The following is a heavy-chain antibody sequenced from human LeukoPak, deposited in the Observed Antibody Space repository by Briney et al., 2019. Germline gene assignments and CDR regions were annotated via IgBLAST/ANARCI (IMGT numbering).Heavy chain of an antibody. Sequence: GGSLRLSCAASGFTFDDYAMHWVRQAPGKGLEWVSGISWNSGSIGYADSVKGRFTISRDNAKNSLYLQMNSLRAEDTALYYCAKDMRYDFWSGYDCWGQGTLVTVSS. CDR1: GFTFDDYA. D-gene: IGHD3-3*01. V-gene: IGHV3-9*01. CDR3: AKDMRYDFWSGYDC. J-gene: IGHJ4*02. CDR2: ISWNSGSI.